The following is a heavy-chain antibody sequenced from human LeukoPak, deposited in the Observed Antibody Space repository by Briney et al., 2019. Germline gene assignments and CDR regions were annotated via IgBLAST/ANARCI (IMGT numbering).Heavy chain of an antibody. J-gene: IGHJ5*02. CDR1: GGSISSYY. D-gene: IGHD3-9*01. CDR3: ARDLGILTGYAGGWFDP. Sequence: SETLSLTCTVSGGSISSYYWSWIRQPAGKGLEWIGRIYTSGSTNYNPSLKSRVTISVDTSKNQFSLKLSSVTAADTAVYYCARDLGILTGYAGGWFDPWGQGTLVTVSS. CDR2: IYTSGST. V-gene: IGHV4-4*07.